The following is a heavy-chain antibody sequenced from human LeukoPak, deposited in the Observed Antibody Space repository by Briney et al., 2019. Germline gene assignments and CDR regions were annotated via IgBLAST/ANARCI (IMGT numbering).Heavy chain of an antibody. CDR3: AKVGGLIAAAGTFDY. D-gene: IGHD6-13*01. CDR2: ISDTGRLS. CDR1: GFTFSSSA. Sequence: PGGSLRLSCAASGFTFSSSAMSWVRQAPGKGLEWVAAISDTGRLSYYADSVKGRFTISRDNSKNTLYLQMNSLRAEDTAVYYCAKVGGLIAAAGTFDYWGQGTLVTVSS. V-gene: IGHV3-23*01. J-gene: IGHJ4*02.